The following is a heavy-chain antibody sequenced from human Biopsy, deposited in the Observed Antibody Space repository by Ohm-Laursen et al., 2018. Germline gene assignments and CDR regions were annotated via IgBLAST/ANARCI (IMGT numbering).Heavy chain of an antibody. J-gene: IGHJ4*02. CDR3: AREWIDDSSDYYSYYFDY. V-gene: IGHV3-33*01. CDR2: ISYDGSNE. Sequence: SLRLSCTASGFTFSNYGVDWVRQAPGKGLEWVAGISYDGSNEYYGDSVKGRFSISRDNSKNTLHLQMNSLRAEDTAVYYCAREWIDDSSDYYSYYFDYWGQGTLVTVSS. CDR1: GFTFSNYG. D-gene: IGHD3-22*01.